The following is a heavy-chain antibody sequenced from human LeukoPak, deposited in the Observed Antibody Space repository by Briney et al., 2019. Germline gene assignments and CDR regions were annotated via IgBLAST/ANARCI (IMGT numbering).Heavy chain of an antibody. Sequence: SQTLSLTCAISGDSVSSNSAAWNWIRQSPSRGLEWLVRTYYSSKWYNDYAVSVKSRITITPDTSKNQFSLQLNSVTPEDTAVYYCARLLLSAARVGWFDPWGQGTLVTVSS. CDR1: GDSVSSNSAA. CDR2: TYYSSKWYN. CDR3: ARLLLSAARVGWFDP. J-gene: IGHJ5*02. D-gene: IGHD2/OR15-2a*01. V-gene: IGHV6-1*01.